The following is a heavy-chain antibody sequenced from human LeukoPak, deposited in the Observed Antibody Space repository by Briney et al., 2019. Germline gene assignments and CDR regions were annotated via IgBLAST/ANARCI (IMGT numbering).Heavy chain of an antibody. CDR1: GFTFSSYD. J-gene: IGHJ3*01. CDR2: ISISGRTI. V-gene: IGHV3-48*03. D-gene: IGHD3-22*01. CDR3: AREPHDSSGYPTG. Sequence: GGSLRLSCAASGFTFSSYDMNWVRQAPGKGLEWVSYISISGRTIYYADSVKGRFTIPRDNAKNSLYLQMNSLRVEDTAVYYCAREPHDSSGYPTGWGQGTMVTVSS.